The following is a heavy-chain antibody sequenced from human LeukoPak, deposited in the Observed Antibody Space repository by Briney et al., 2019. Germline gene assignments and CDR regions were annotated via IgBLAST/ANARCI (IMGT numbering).Heavy chain of an antibody. CDR3: ARVGSEDAFDI. CDR2: IYDSGST. J-gene: IGHJ3*02. CDR1: GGSISSYY. V-gene: IGHV4-59*12. Sequence: SETLSLTCTVSGGSISSYYWSWIRQPPGKGLEWIGYIYDSGSTNYNPPLKSRVTISVDTSKNQFSLKLSSVTAADTAVYYCARVGSEDAFDIWGQGTMVTVSS. D-gene: IGHD6-19*01.